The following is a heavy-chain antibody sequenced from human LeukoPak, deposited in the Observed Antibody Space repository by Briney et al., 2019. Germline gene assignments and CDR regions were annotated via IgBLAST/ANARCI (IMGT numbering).Heavy chain of an antibody. V-gene: IGHV4-59*02. J-gene: IGHJ5*02. Sequence: PSETLSLTCTVSGGSVSSYYWSWIRQPPGKGLEWIGYIYYSGSTNYNPSLKSRVTISVDTSKNQFSLKLSSVTAADTAMYYCARVLGYCSSTSCYNWFDPWGQGTLVTVSS. CDR2: IYYSGST. CDR1: GGSVSSYY. D-gene: IGHD2-2*01. CDR3: ARVLGYCSSTSCYNWFDP.